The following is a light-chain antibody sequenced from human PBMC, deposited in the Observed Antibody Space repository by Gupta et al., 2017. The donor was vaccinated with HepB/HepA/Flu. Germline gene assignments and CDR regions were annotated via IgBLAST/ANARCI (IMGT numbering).Light chain of an antibody. V-gene: IGKV1-39*01. CDR1: QNINNL. CDR3: QQSHNTIHT. Sequence: DIQMTHSPSSLSASVGDRVIVTCRASQNINNLLNWYQLTPGRPPKLLIFGAFQVRSGVSSRFSGSGSGTEFTLTINKLQPEDFATYYCQQSHNTIHTFGRGTKVDVK. CDR2: GAF. J-gene: IGKJ4*01.